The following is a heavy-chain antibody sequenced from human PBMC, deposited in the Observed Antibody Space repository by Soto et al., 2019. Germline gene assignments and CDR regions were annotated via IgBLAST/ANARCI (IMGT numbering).Heavy chain of an antibody. D-gene: IGHD6-6*01. CDR3: ASAQYSSSSSDY. V-gene: IGHV3-74*01. J-gene: IGHJ4*02. CDR2: ISSDGSST. CDR1: GFTFNTCW. Sequence: GGSLRLSCAASGFTFNTCWMHWVRQVPGKGLVWVSRISSDGSSTSYADSVKGRFTISRDNAKNTLYLQMNSPRAEDTAVYYCASAQYSSSSSDYWGQGTLVTVSS.